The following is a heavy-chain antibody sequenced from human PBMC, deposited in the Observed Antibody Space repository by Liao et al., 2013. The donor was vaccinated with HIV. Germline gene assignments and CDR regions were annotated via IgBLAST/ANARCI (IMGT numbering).Heavy chain of an antibody. CDR1: GGSISSGSYY. V-gene: IGHV4-61*02. Sequence: QVQLQESGPGLVKPSQTLSLTCTVSGGSISSGSYYWSWIRQPAGKGLEWIGRIYTSGSTNYNPSLKSRVTISVDTSKNQFSLKLSSVTAADTAVYYCARDLGFHDAFDIWGQGTMVTVSS. J-gene: IGHJ3*02. CDR2: IYTSGST. CDR3: ARDLGFHDAFDI.